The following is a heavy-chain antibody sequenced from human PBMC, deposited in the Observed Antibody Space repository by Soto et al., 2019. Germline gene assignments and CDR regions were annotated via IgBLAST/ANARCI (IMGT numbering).Heavy chain of an antibody. CDR1: GFTFSDYY. CDR2: ISSSGSIR. CDR3: ARDTAMASDY. J-gene: IGHJ4*02. Sequence: QVQLVESGGGLVKPGGSLRLSCAASGFTFSDYYMTWIRQAPGKGLEWLSYISSSGSIRYYGDSVKGRFTISRDNAKNSLYLQMNSLRAEDTAIYYCARDTAMASDYWSQGTLVTVSS. V-gene: IGHV3-11*01. D-gene: IGHD5-18*01.